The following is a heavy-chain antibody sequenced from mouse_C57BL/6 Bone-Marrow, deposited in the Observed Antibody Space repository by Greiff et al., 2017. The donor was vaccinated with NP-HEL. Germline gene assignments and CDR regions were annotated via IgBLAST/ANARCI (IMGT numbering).Heavy chain of an antibody. D-gene: IGHD1-1*01. CDR3: ARDRATVVAGDAMDY. Sequence: EVQLQQSGPVLVKPGASVKMSCKASGYTFTDYYMNWVKQSHGKSLEWIGVINPYNGGTSYNQKFKGKATLTVDKSSSTAYMELNSLTSEDSAFYNCARDRATVVAGDAMDYWGQGTSVTVSS. CDR1: GYTFTDYY. J-gene: IGHJ4*01. CDR2: INPYNGGT. V-gene: IGHV1-19*01.